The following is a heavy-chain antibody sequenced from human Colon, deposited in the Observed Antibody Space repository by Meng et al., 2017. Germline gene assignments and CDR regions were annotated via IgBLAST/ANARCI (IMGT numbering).Heavy chain of an antibody. V-gene: IGHV3-72*01. Sequence: GESLKTSCAASGFSFSDHYMDWFRRAPGKGLEWVARITTRTAGYSTQYAASVKGRFTISRDDSKNSMFLQMNSLKTEDSALYYCSRDSMIGGGFDYWGQGTQVTVSS. CDR3: SRDSMIGGGFDY. CDR1: GFSFSDHY. J-gene: IGHJ4*02. CDR2: ITTRTAGYST. D-gene: IGHD3-16*01.